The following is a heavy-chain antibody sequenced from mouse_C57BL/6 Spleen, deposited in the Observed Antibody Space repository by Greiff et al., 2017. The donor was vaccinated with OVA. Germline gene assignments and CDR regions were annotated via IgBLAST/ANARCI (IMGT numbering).Heavy chain of an antibody. J-gene: IGHJ2*01. CDR1: GYTFTSYW. CDR3: ARSATTVVATPFDY. CDR2: IYPGSGST. V-gene: IGHV1-55*01. D-gene: IGHD1-1*01. Sequence: QVQLQQSGAELVKPGASVKMSCKASGYTFTSYWITWVKQRPGQGLEWIGDIYPGSGSTNYNEKFKSKATLTVDTSSSTAYMQLSSLTSEDSAVYYCARSATTVVATPFDYWGQGTTLTVSS.